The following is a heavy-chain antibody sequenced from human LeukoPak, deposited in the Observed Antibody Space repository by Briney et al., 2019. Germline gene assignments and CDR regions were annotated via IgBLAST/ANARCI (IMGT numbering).Heavy chain of an antibody. J-gene: IGHJ6*02. CDR1: GYTFTGNY. CDR2: INPNTGES. D-gene: IGHD4-23*01. V-gene: IGHV1-2*02. Sequence: ASVKVSCKASGYTFTGNYIHWVRQAPGQGLEWMGWINPNTGESMYAENLQARVTMTRDTPISTAYMELSRLSSDDTAVYYCARGRATVTPYSNYGLAVWSQGTTATVSS. CDR3: ARGRATVTPYSNYGLAV.